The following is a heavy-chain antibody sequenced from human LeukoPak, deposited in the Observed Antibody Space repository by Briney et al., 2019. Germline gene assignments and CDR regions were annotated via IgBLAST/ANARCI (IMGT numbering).Heavy chain of an antibody. CDR2: IRRKRQSNST. J-gene: IGHJ3*01. V-gene: IGHV3-72*01. CDR1: GFTFSDYI. D-gene: IGHD1-26*01. CDR3: ARVVGARDVSAFYF. Sequence: PGGSLRLSCAASGFTFSDYILDWVRQAPGKGLEWVGRIRRKRQSNSTGSDASVKGRFTISRYDSKCSLLLDMNSLRTEDTAVYHCARVVGARDVSAFYFWGQGTMFTVSS.